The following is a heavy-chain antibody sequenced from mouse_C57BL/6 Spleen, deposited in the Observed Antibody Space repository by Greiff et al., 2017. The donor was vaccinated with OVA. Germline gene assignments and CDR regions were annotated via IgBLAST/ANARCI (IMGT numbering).Heavy chain of an antibody. V-gene: IGHV5-9*01. Sequence: DVKLQESGGGLVKPGGSLKLSCAASGFTFSSYTMSWVRQTPEKRLEWVATISGGGGNTYYPDSVKGRFTISRDNAKNTLYLQMSSLRSEDTALYYCARRGTYFDYWGQGTTLTVSS. CDR3: ARRGTYFDY. CDR1: GFTFSSYT. CDR2: ISGGGGNT. J-gene: IGHJ2*01.